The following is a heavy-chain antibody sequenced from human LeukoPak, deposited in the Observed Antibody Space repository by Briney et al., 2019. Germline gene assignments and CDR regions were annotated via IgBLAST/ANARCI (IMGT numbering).Heavy chain of an antibody. V-gene: IGHV4-39*07. D-gene: IGHD3-22*01. CDR1: GGSISSSSYY. CDR2: IYYSGST. Sequence: SETLSLTCTVSGGSISSSSYYWGWIRQPPGKGLEWIGSIYYSGSTYYNPSLKSRVTISVDTSKNQFSLKLSSVTAADTAVYYCARETRDYYDSSGYNAFFDPWGQGTLVTVSS. J-gene: IGHJ5*02. CDR3: ARETRDYYDSSGYNAFFDP.